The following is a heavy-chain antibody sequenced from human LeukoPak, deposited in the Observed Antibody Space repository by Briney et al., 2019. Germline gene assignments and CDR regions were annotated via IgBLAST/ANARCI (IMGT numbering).Heavy chain of an antibody. Sequence: PLETLSLTCAVYGGSFSGYYWSWIRQPPGKGLEWIGEINHSGSTNYNPSLKSRVTISVDTSKNQFSLKLSSVTAADTAVYYCARYDSSGYNYWGQGTLVTVSS. CDR3: ARYDSSGYNY. CDR2: INHSGST. J-gene: IGHJ4*02. D-gene: IGHD3-22*01. V-gene: IGHV4-34*01. CDR1: GGSFSGYY.